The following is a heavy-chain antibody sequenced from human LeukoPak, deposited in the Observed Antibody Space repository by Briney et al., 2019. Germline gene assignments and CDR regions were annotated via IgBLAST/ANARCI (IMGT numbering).Heavy chain of an antibody. CDR3: ARVRLERPCDP. D-gene: IGHD1-1*01. CDR2: INPNSGGT. CDR1: GYTFTGYS. J-gene: IGHJ5*02. V-gene: IGHV1-2*02. Sequence: GASVKVSCKASGYTFTGYSMHWVRQAPGQGLEWMGWINPNSGGTNYAQKFQGRVTMTRDTSISTAYMELSRLRSDDTAVYYCARVRLERPCDPWGQGTVVRVPS.